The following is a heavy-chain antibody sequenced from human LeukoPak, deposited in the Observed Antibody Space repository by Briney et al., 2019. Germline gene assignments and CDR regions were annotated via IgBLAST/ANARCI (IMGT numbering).Heavy chain of an antibody. Sequence: KAAGSLRLSCAASGFTFSDYYMSWIRQAPGKGLEWVSYILSSSNYTNYADSVKGRFTISRDNAKNSLYLQMNSLRAEDTAVYYCARAGDSVSGATIYYYYGMDVWGQGTTVTVSS. D-gene: IGHD5-12*01. CDR2: ILSSSNYT. V-gene: IGHV3-11*06. J-gene: IGHJ6*02. CDR1: GFTFSDYY. CDR3: ARAGDSVSGATIYYYYGMDV.